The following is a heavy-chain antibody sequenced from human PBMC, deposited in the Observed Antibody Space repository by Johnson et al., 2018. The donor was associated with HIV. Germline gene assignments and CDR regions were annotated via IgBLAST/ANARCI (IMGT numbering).Heavy chain of an antibody. CDR2: IKQGGSEK. V-gene: IGHV3-7*05. CDR3: ATLNGHAFDI. J-gene: IGHJ3*02. Sequence: EKLVESGGGLVQPGGSLRLSCAASGFTFSSYWMSWVRQAPGKGLEWVANIKQGGSEKYFVDSLKGRFIISRDNAKNSLYLQMNSLRAEDTAVYYCATLNGHAFDIWGQGTMVTVSS. CDR1: GFTFSSYW.